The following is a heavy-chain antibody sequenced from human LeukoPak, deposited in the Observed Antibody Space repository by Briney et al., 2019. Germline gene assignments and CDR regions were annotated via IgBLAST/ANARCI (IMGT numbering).Heavy chain of an antibody. CDR2: MNPNSGGT. Sequence: ASVKVSCKASGYAFTAYLMHWVRQAPGQGLEWMGWMNPNSGGTNYAPKFQGRVTMTRDTSISTAYMELSRLRSDDTAVYYCARDPYCSSSSCTRGNWFDPWGQGTLVTVSS. V-gene: IGHV1-2*02. J-gene: IGHJ5*02. D-gene: IGHD2-15*01. CDR3: ARDPYCSSSSCTRGNWFDP. CDR1: GYAFTAYL.